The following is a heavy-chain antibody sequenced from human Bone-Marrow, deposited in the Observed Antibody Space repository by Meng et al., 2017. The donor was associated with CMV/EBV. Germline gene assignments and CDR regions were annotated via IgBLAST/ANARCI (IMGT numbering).Heavy chain of an antibody. V-gene: IGHV3-48*03. J-gene: IGHJ4*02. CDR2: ISSSGSTI. CDR1: GFTFSSYE. Sequence: GESLKISCAASGFTFSSYEMNWVRQAPGKGLEWVSYISSSGSTIYYADSVKGRFTISRDNAKNSLYLQMNSLRAEDTAVYYCARAYPPCFGETHFDYWGQGTRVTVSS. D-gene: IGHD3-10*01. CDR3: ARAYPPCFGETHFDY.